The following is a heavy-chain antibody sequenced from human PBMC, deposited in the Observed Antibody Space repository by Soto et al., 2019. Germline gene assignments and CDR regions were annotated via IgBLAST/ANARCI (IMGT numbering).Heavy chain of an antibody. J-gene: IGHJ4*02. CDR2: IYHSGST. CDR1: GGSISSGGYS. D-gene: IGHD5-18*01. V-gene: IGHV4-30-2*05. Sequence: SETLSLTCAVSGGSISSGGYSWSWIRQPPGKGLEWIGYIYHSGSTYYNPSLKSRVTISVDRSKNQFSLKLSSVTAADTAVYYCASNSYGHTFYDYWGQGTLVTVSS. CDR3: ASNSYGHTFYDY.